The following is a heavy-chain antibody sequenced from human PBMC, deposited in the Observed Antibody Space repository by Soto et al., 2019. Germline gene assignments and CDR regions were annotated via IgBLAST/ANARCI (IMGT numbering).Heavy chain of an antibody. J-gene: IGHJ5*02. CDR1: GASISGYY. D-gene: IGHD1-1*01. CDR2: IYATGTT. CDR3: VRDGTKTLRDWFDP. Sequence: PSETLSLTCTVSGASISGYYWSWVRKSAGKGLEWIGRIYATGTTDYNPSLKSRVMMSVDTSKKQFSLKLRSVTAADTAVYYCVRDGTKTLRDWFDPWGQGISVTVSS. V-gene: IGHV4-4*07.